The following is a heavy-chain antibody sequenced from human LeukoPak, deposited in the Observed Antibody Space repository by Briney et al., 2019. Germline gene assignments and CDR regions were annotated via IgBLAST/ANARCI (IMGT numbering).Heavy chain of an antibody. CDR3: AKGSDYYYYMDV. Sequence: PGGSLRLSCTVSGFTFNSYAMSWVRQAPGKRLEWVSSISGNGDDTYHADSVKGRFTVSRDNSKSTLYLQMNSLRAEDTAVYYCAKGSDYYYYMDVWGKGTTVTVSS. J-gene: IGHJ6*03. CDR2: ISGNGDDT. V-gene: IGHV3-23*01. CDR1: GFTFNSYA.